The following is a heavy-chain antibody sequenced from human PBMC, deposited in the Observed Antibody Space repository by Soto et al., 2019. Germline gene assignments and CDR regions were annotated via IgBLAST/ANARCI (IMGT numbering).Heavy chain of an antibody. CDR2: IYHSGSN. CDR1: GGSISSSNW. J-gene: IGHJ4*02. V-gene: IGHV4-4*02. CDR3: ASVRGSYDAAY. D-gene: IGHD1-26*01. Sequence: QVQLQESGPGLVKPSGTLSLTCAVSGGSISSSNWWSWVRQPPGKGLEWIGEIYHSGSNNYNPSLKGRVAISVDKSKNPCSLNLSSVTAADAAVYYCASVRGSYDAAYWGQGALVTVSS.